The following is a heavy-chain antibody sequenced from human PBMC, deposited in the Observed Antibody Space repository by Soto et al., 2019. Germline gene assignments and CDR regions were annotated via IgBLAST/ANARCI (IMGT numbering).Heavy chain of an antibody. V-gene: IGHV1-18*01. Sequence: GASVKVSCKASGYTFTIYGISWVRQAPGQGLEWMGWISAYNGNTNYAQKLQGRVTMTTDTSTSTAYMELRSLRSDDTAVYYCARDWKPVMITFGGVIVKDYWGQGTLVTVSS. CDR3: ARDWKPVMITFGGVIVKDY. D-gene: IGHD3-16*02. J-gene: IGHJ4*02. CDR1: GYTFTIYG. CDR2: ISAYNGNT.